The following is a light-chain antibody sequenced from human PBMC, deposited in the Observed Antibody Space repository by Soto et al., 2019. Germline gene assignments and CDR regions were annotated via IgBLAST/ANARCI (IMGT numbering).Light chain of an antibody. CDR3: QQYHNWPPQYT. V-gene: IGKV3-15*01. J-gene: IGKJ2*01. CDR2: GAY. CDR1: QSVASN. Sequence: EIVMTQSPASLSVSPGDGATLSCRARQSVASNVAWYQQKPGQCHRLLIHGAYTRAVGVPARFSGSGSGTDFTLTISSLQSEDFAVYYCQQYHNWPPQYTFGQGTKLQIK.